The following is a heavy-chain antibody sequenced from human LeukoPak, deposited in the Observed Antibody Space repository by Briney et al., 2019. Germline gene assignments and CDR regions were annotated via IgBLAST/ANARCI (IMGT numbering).Heavy chain of an antibody. CDR1: GGSISSSSYY. CDR2: IYYSGST. Sequence: SETLSLTCTVSGGSISSSSYYWGWIRQPPGKGLEWIGSIYYSGSTYYNPSLKSRVTISVDTSKNQFSLKLSSVPAADTAVYYCASLDDPSGWFDPWGQGTLVTVSS. D-gene: IGHD5-24*01. J-gene: IGHJ5*02. V-gene: IGHV4-39*07. CDR3: ASLDDPSGWFDP.